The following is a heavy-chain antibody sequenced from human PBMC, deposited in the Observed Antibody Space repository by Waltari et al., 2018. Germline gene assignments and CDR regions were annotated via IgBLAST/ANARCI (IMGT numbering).Heavy chain of an antibody. V-gene: IGHV3-73*01. Sequence: EVQLVESGGGLVQPGGSLRLSCAASGFTFSGSAMHWVRQASGKGLEGVGRIRSKANSSATAYAASVKGRFTISRDDSKNTAYLQMNSLKTEDTAVYYCTRSYVTDAFDIWGQGTMVTVSS. D-gene: IGHD3-10*02. CDR1: GFTFSGSA. CDR2: IRSKANSSAT. J-gene: IGHJ3*02. CDR3: TRSYVTDAFDI.